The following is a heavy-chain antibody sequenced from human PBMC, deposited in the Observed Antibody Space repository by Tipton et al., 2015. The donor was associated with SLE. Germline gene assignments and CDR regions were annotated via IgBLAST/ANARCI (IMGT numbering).Heavy chain of an antibody. J-gene: IGHJ3*02. Sequence: GSLRLSCAASGFTFSNNAMTWVRQAPGKGLEWVSIISGSGDTLYYADSVKGRFTISRDNAHNSLYVQMNSLRAEDTAVYYCATDRGFSSFDIWGQGTVVTVSS. V-gene: IGHV3-23*01. CDR3: ATDRGFSSFDI. CDR2: ISGSGDTL. CDR1: GFTFSNNA.